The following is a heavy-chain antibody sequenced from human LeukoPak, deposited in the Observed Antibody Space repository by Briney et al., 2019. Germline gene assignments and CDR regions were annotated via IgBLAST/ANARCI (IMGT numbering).Heavy chain of an antibody. Sequence: APVKVSCKASGYTFTSYGISWVRQAPGQGLEWMGWISAYNGNTNYAQKLQGRVTMTTDTSTSTAYMELRSLRSDDTAVYYCARDRGYIYGYNYYYMDVWGKGTTVTVSS. V-gene: IGHV1-18*01. D-gene: IGHD5-18*01. CDR2: ISAYNGNT. J-gene: IGHJ6*03. CDR3: ARDRGYIYGYNYYYMDV. CDR1: GYTFTSYG.